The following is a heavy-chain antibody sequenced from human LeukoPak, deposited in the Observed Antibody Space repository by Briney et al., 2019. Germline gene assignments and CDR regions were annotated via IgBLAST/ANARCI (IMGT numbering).Heavy chain of an antibody. Sequence: GPLRLSCAASGFTVSSNYMSWVRQAPGKGLEGVSVIYSGGNTYYSGSVKGRFTISRDNSKNTLYLQMNSLRAEDTAVYHCARGLYGDNSDYWGQGTLVTVSS. J-gene: IGHJ4*02. CDR1: GFTVSSNY. V-gene: IGHV3-66*01. CDR3: ARGLYGDNSDY. D-gene: IGHD4-23*01. CDR2: IYSGGNT.